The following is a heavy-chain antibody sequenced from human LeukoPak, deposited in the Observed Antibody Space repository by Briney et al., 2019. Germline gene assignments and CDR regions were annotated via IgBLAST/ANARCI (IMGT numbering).Heavy chain of an antibody. J-gene: IGHJ4*02. CDR3: ARGSPLRYFDWPQRDY. Sequence: ASVKVSCKTSGYIFIDYYMHWVRQAPGQGLEWLGWINPNTGATNYAQKFQGRVTMTRDTSISTAYMELSKLRSDDTAVYYCARGSPLRYFDWPQRDYWGQGTLLTVSS. CDR1: GYIFIDYY. D-gene: IGHD3-9*01. CDR2: INPNTGAT. V-gene: IGHV1-2*02.